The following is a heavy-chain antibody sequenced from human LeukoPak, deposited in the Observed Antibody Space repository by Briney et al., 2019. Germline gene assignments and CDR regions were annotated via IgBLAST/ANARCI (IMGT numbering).Heavy chain of an antibody. CDR1: GGSISSGSFY. CDR2: IYYDGSP. CDR3: ARGRHDNTGSNYFDY. J-gene: IGHJ4*02. V-gene: IGHV4-39*07. D-gene: IGHD3-22*01. Sequence: PSETLSLTCTVSGGSISSGSFYWGWIRQPPGKGLEWIGSIYYDGSPYYNASLKGRVTISLYTSKNQFSLKLSSVTAADTAVYFCARGRHDNTGSNYFDYWGQGAMVTVSS.